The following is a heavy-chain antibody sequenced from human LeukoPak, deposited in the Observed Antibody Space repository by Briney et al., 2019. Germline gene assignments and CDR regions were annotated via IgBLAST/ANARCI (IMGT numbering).Heavy chain of an antibody. J-gene: IGHJ5*02. D-gene: IGHD3-22*01. CDR1: GFTFSSYA. CDR2: ISGSGGST. CDR3: AKDAMIVRSFRFDP. V-gene: IGHV3-23*01. Sequence: GGSLRLSCVASGFTFSSYAMSWVRQAPGKGLEWVSAISGSGGSTYYADSMKGRFTISRDNSKNTLYLQMNSLRAEDTAVYYCAKDAMIVRSFRFDPWGQGTLVTVSS.